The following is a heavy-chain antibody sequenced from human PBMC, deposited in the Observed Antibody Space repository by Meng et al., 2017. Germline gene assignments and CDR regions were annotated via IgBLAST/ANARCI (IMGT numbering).Heavy chain of an antibody. J-gene: IGHJ4*02. V-gene: IGHV1-69*05. CDR1: GGTFSSYA. CDR2: IIPIFGTA. D-gene: IGHD6-13*01. Sequence: QGQLGQPGAEGKKPGSPVKVSCKASGGTFSSYAISWVRQAPGQGLEWMGGIIPIFGTANYAQKFQGRVTITTDESTSTAYMELSSLRSEDTAVYYCARAAYVGGAAAPDYWGQGTLVTVSS. CDR3: ARAAYVGGAAAPDY.